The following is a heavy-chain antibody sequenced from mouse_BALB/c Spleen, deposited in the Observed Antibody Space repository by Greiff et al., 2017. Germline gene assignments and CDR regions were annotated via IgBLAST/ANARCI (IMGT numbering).Heavy chain of an antibody. J-gene: IGHJ4*01. D-gene: IGHD2-4*01. CDR1: GFTFSSYG. CDR2: ISSGGSYT. Sequence: EVQGVESGGDLVKPGGSLKLSCAASGFTFSSYGMSWVRQTPDKRLEWVATISSGGSYTYYPDSVKGRFTISRDNAKNTLYLQMSSLKSEDTAMYYCAKVGLPYAMDYWGQGTSVTVSS. V-gene: IGHV5-6*01. CDR3: AKVGLPYAMDY.